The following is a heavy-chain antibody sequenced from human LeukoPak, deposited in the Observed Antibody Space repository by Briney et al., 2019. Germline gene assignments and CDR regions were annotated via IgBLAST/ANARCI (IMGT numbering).Heavy chain of an antibody. CDR2: IYHSGST. V-gene: IGHV4-30-2*01. Sequence: SETLSLTCAVSGGSISSGGYSWSWIRQPPGKGLEWVGYIYHSGSTYYNPSLKSRVTISVDRSKNQFSLKLSSVTAADTAVYYCARRMETYYDFWSGYGPEENWCDPWGQGTLVTVSS. CDR1: GGSISSGGYS. D-gene: IGHD3-3*01. J-gene: IGHJ5*02. CDR3: ARRMETYYDFWSGYGPEENWCDP.